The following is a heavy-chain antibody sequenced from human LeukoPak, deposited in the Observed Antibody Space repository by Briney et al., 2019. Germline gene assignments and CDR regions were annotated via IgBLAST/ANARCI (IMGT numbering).Heavy chain of an antibody. V-gene: IGHV1-18*01. CDR3: ARAPRGDVVVPDASTFDP. CDR1: GYTFTNSG. Sequence: ASVKVSCKASGYTFTNSGISWVRQAPGQGLEWMGWISAYNGKTNYAQKFQGRVTMTTDTSTNTAYMELRGLRSDDTAVYYCARAPRGDVVVPDASTFDPWGQGTLVTVSS. J-gene: IGHJ5*02. CDR2: ISAYNGKT. D-gene: IGHD2-2*01.